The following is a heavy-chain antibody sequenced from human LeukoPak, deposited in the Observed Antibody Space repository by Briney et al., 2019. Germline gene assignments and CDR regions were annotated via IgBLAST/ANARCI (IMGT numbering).Heavy chain of an antibody. D-gene: IGHD2-15*01. CDR2: IYYSGGT. Sequence: SETLSLTCTVSGGSISSYYWSWIRQPPGKGLEWIGYIYYSGGTNYNPSLKSRVTISVDTSKNQFSLKLSSVTAADTAVYYCARTLTDAQYCSGGSCYPEWFDPWGQGTLVTVSS. V-gene: IGHV4-59*01. J-gene: IGHJ5*02. CDR3: ARTLTDAQYCSGGSCYPEWFDP. CDR1: GGSISSYY.